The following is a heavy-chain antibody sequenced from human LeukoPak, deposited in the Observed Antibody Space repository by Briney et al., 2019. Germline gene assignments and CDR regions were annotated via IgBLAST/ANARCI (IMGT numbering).Heavy chain of an antibody. Sequence: AETLSLTCTVSGDSITSGSYYWAWVRQPPGKGLEWLSAISGSGGSTLYADSVKGRFTISRGNSKNTLYLQMNSLRAEDTAVYYCAKSPTFGYCTNGACSDLRSFDYWGRGTLVTVSS. CDR2: ISGSGGST. D-gene: IGHD2-8*01. CDR1: GDSITSGSYY. CDR3: AKSPTFGYCTNGACSDLRSFDY. J-gene: IGHJ4*02. V-gene: IGHV3-23*01.